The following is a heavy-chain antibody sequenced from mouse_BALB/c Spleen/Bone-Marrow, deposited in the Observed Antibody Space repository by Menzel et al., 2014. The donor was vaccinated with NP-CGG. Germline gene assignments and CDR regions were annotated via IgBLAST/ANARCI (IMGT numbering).Heavy chain of an antibody. CDR1: GYSITSGYN. J-gene: IGHJ3*01. CDR3: ANSPFSPVQAWFAY. V-gene: IGHV3-1*02. CDR2: IYYSGTT. Sequence: EVKLMESGPDLVKPSQSLSLTCTVTGYSITSGYNWHWIRQFPGNKLEWMGYIYYSGTTNFSPSLKSRISIARDTSKNQFFLQLNSVTTEDTATYYCANSPFSPVQAWFAYWGQGTLVTVSA. D-gene: IGHD1-1*01.